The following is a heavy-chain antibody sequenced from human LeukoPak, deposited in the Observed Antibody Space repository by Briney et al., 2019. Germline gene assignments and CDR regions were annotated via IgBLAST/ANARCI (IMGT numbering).Heavy chain of an antibody. V-gene: IGHV5-51*01. D-gene: IGHD6-13*01. Sequence: GESVKISCEGSGYSFTNYWIGWVRQMPGKGLEWMGIIYPGDSDTRYSPSFQGQVTISADKSISTAYLQWSSLKASDTAMYYCARHIAAAGFVAYWGQGTLVTVSS. CDR2: IYPGDSDT. CDR1: GYSFTNYW. J-gene: IGHJ4*02. CDR3: ARHIAAAGFVAY.